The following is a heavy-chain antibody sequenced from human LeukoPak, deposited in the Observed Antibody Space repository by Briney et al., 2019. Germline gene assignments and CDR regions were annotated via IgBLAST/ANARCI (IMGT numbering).Heavy chain of an antibody. CDR1: GFTFSSYA. D-gene: IGHD1-26*01. J-gene: IGHJ4*02. Sequence: GGSLRLSCAASGFTFSSYAMHWVRQAPGKGLEWVAVISYDGSNKYYAGSVKGRFTISRDNSKNTLYLQMNSLRAEDTAVYYCARGGWELGVYFDYWGQGTLVTVSS. V-gene: IGHV3-30-3*01. CDR2: ISYDGSNK. CDR3: ARGGWELGVYFDY.